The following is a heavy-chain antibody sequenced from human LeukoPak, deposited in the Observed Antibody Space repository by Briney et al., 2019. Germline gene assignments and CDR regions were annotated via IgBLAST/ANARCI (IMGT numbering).Heavy chain of an antibody. V-gene: IGHV1-2*02. Sequence: ASVKVSYKASVFTFTGYYMHWVRQAPGQGLEWMGWINPNSGGTNYAQKFQGRVTMTRETSISTAYMELSRLRSDDTAVYYCARDGATRDYFDYWGQGTLVTVSS. D-gene: IGHD5-12*01. CDR3: ARDGATRDYFDY. CDR2: INPNSGGT. J-gene: IGHJ4*02. CDR1: VFTFTGYY.